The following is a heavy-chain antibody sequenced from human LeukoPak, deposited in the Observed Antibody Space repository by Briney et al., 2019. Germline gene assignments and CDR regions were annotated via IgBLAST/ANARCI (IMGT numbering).Heavy chain of an antibody. CDR2: ISYDGSNK. J-gene: IGHJ4*02. D-gene: IGHD6-13*01. CDR3: ARDPGIWYFDY. CDR1: GFTFSSYA. V-gene: IGHV3-30-3*01. Sequence: GGSLRLSCAASGFTFSSYAMHWVRQAPGKGLEWVAVISYDGSNKYYADSVKGRFPISRDNSKNTLYLQMNSLRAEDTAVYYCARDPGIWYFDYWGQGTLVTVSS.